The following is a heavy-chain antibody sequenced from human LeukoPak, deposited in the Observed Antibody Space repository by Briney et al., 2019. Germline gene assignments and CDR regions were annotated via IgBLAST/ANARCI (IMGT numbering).Heavy chain of an antibody. CDR3: ARVGYSSSWYPDAFDI. J-gene: IGHJ3*02. D-gene: IGHD6-13*01. V-gene: IGHV1-8*03. CDR1: GYTLTSFD. Sequence: ASVTVSCKASGYTLTSFDINWVRPATGQGREWVGWMNPNSGNTGYAQKFLGRVTITRNTSISTAYMELSSLRSEDTAVYYCARVGYSSSWYPDAFDIWGQGTMVTVSS. CDR2: MNPNSGNT.